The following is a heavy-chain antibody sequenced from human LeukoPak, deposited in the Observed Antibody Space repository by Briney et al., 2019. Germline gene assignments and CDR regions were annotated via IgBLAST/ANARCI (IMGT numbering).Heavy chain of an antibody. CDR3: SKERPEEYYGSGSYFDY. V-gene: IGHV3-74*01. CDR1: GFNFNNYW. D-gene: IGHD3-10*01. Sequence: PGGSLRLSCAASGFNFNNYWMHWVRQAPGKGLVWVSRINSDGSSTSYADSVKGRFTISRDNSKYTVYLEMNSLRVEDTAMYYCSKERPEEYYGSGSYFDYWGQGTLVTVSS. CDR2: INSDGSST. J-gene: IGHJ4*02.